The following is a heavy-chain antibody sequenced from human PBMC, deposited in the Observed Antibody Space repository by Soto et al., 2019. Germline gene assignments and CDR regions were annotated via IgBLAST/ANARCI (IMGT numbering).Heavy chain of an antibody. Sequence: LRLSCSASGFAFSRHPISLVRQAPDRGLEWVSGISDSGGLTYNADSVKGRFTISRDNSKNTLYLQMNSLRAEDTALYYCARRAFGSSRSFDIWGQGTMVTVSS. CDR2: ISDSGGLT. D-gene: IGHD6-6*01. V-gene: IGHV3-23*01. CDR3: ARRAFGSSRSFDI. J-gene: IGHJ3*02. CDR1: GFAFSRHP.